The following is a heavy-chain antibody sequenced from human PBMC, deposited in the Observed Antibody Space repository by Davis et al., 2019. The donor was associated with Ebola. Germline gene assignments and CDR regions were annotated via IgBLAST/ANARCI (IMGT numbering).Heavy chain of an antibody. CDR1: GFTFSSYG. V-gene: IGHV3-30*02. D-gene: IGHD3-22*01. J-gene: IGHJ6*02. Sequence: GESLKISCAASGFTFSSYGMHWVRQAPGKGLEWVAVIWYDGSNKYYADSVKGRFTISRDNSKNTLYLQMNSLRAEDTAVYYCAKDGVDRSGDYYGMDVWGQGTTVTVSS. CDR2: IWYDGSNK. CDR3: AKDGVDRSGDYYGMDV.